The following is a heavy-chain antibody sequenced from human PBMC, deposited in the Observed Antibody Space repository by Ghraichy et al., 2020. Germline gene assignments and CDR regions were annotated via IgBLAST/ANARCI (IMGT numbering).Heavy chain of an antibody. CDR1: GFTFSSYA. V-gene: IGHV3-23*01. D-gene: IGHD4-17*01. Sequence: GGSLRLSCAASGFTFSSYAMSWVRQAPGKGLEWVSAISGSGGSTYYADSVKGRFTISRDNSKNTLYLQMNSLRAEDTAVYYCAKVPQTTVTPWDAFDIWGQGTMVTVSS. CDR2: ISGSGGST. CDR3: AKVPQTTVTPWDAFDI. J-gene: IGHJ3*02.